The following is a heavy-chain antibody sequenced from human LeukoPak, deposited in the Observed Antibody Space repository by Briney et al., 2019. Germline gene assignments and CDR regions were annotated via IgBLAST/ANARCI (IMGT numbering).Heavy chain of an antibody. CDR2: INTNTGNP. CDR3: ARGKDYGDPPTRFDP. Sequence: GASVKVSCKASGYIFDIYALIWVRQAPGQGLELMGWINTNTGNPTYAQGFTGRFVFSLDTSVSTAYLQISSLKAEDTAVYYCARGKDYGDPPTRFDPWGQGTLVTVSS. D-gene: IGHD4-17*01. J-gene: IGHJ5*02. CDR1: GYIFDIYA. V-gene: IGHV7-4-1*02.